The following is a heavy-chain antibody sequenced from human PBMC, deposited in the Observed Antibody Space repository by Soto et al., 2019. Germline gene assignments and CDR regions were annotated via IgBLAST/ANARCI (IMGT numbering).Heavy chain of an antibody. J-gene: IGHJ4*02. CDR1: GGSISSSSYY. CDR3: ARQTESFSLIVVVTLDY. V-gene: IGHV4-39*01. CDR2: IFYSGST. Sequence: SETLSLTCTVSGGSISSSSYYWGWIRQPPGKGLEWIGSIFYSGSTYYNPSLESRVTISVDTSKNQFSLKLRSVTAADTAVYYCARQTESFSLIVVVTLDYWGQGALVTVSS. D-gene: IGHD3-22*01.